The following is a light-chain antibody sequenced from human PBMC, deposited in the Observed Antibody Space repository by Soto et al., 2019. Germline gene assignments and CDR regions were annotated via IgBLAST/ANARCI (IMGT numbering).Light chain of an antibody. Sequence: DIQMTQSPSSLSASVGDRVTITCRASQNIVNYLNWYQRKPGKAPKLLIYDASSLESGVPPRFSGSGSGTEFTLTISSLQPDDFATYYCQQYNSYSWTFGQGTKVDI. CDR1: QNIVNY. CDR2: DAS. CDR3: QQYNSYSWT. V-gene: IGKV1-5*01. J-gene: IGKJ1*01.